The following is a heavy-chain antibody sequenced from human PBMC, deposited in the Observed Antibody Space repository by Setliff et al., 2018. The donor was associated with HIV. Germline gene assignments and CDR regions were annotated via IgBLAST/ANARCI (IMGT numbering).Heavy chain of an antibody. V-gene: IGHV3-33*01. CDR3: ARVESYGDYVDY. Sequence: GGSLRLSCAASGFTFRNYGIHWVRQAPGKGLEWVAVIWFDGSNKYYGDSVKGRFTISRDNSKNTVYLQMNSLRAEDTAVYYCARVESYGDYVDYWGQGTLVTVSS. D-gene: IGHD4-17*01. CDR1: GFTFRNYG. CDR2: IWFDGSNK. J-gene: IGHJ4*02.